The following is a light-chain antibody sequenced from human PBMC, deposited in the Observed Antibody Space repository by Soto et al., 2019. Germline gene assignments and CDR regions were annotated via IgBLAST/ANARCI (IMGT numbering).Light chain of an antibody. CDR3: QQTFSPPYT. CDR1: QSISAY. J-gene: IGKJ2*01. V-gene: IGKV1-39*01. Sequence: DIQMTQSPSSLSASVGDRITITCRASQSISAYLNWYQHKPGKAPKLLIFAPSTLQTGVPSRFSGSGSGTHFTLTISGLQPEDVATYYCQQTFSPPYTFAQGTKLEI. CDR2: APS.